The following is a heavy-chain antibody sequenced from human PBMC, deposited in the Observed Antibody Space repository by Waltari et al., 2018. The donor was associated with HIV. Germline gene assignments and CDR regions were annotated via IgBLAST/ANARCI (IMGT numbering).Heavy chain of an antibody. J-gene: IGHJ3*02. Sequence: QVQLVESGGGVVQPGRSLRLSCAASGFYFSIYAMHWVRQAPGKGLEWVAVIWSESTNKYYVDSVKGRFTVSRDNSENKVYLQMNSLRADDTAVYYCARGRGRAFDIWGQGTMVIVSS. D-gene: IGHD3-10*01. V-gene: IGHV3-33*04. CDR2: IWSESTNK. CDR3: ARGRGRAFDI. CDR1: GFYFSIYA.